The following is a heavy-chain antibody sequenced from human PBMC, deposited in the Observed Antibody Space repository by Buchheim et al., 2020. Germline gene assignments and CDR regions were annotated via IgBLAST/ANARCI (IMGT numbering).Heavy chain of an antibody. V-gene: IGHV4-39*07. Sequence: QLQLQESGPGLVKPSETLSLTCTVSGGSISNSAYFWGWIRQPPGKGPEWLATIRYSGTTYFNPSLQNRVTISVDTSTNQFSLTLRSLTAADTALYYCARENRDGYRNGVDVWGQGTT. J-gene: IGHJ6*02. CDR1: GGSISNSAYF. CDR2: IRYSGTT. CDR3: ARENRDGYRNGVDV. D-gene: IGHD5-24*01.